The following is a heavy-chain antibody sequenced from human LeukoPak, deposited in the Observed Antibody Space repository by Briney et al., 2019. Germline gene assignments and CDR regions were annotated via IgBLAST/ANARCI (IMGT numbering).Heavy chain of an antibody. CDR3: ARGNYHYPGY. CDR1: GFTPRSYW. Sequence: PGGSLRLSCAASGFTPRSYWMHWVRQAPGKGLEWVASMKQDGSDKYYVDSVKGRFTISRDNAKNSLYLQMNSLRGEDTAVYYCARGNYHYPGYWGQGTLVTVSS. V-gene: IGHV3-7*01. J-gene: IGHJ4*02. CDR2: MKQDGSDK. D-gene: IGHD1-7*01.